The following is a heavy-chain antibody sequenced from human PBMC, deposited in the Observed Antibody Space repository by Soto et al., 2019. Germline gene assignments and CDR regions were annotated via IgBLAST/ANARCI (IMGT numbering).Heavy chain of an antibody. J-gene: IGHJ3*02. Sequence: QVQLVQSGAEVQRPGSSVKVSCKTSGGLLSSYAISWVRQAPGQGLEWMGGSIPTFGTTVYAQNFQGRVSSTADRSTGTAYLELRGLRSQDTAVYYCARGINDYYDGTGPSWDDAFDIWGQGTMVTVSS. V-gene: IGHV1-69*06. D-gene: IGHD3-22*01. CDR1: GGLLSSYA. CDR3: ARGINDYYDGTGPSWDDAFDI. CDR2: SIPTFGTT.